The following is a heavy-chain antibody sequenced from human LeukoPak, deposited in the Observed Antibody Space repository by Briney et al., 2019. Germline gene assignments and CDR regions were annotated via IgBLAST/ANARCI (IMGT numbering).Heavy chain of an antibody. CDR1: GSTFSSYS. CDR3: ARAGERHDAFDI. CDR2: ISSSSSYI. Sequence: GGSLRLSCAASGSTFSSYSMNWVRQAPGKGLEWVSSISSSSSYIYYADSVKGRFTISRDNAKNSLYLQMNSLRAEDTAVYYCARAGERHDAFDIWGQGTMVTVSS. D-gene: IGHD1-1*01. J-gene: IGHJ3*02. V-gene: IGHV3-21*01.